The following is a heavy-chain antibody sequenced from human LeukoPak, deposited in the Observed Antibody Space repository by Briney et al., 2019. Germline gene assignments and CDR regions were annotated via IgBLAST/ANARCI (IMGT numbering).Heavy chain of an antibody. D-gene: IGHD3-22*01. CDR1: GGSISSGPYY. CDR3: ARRDDSSGYHKIFDY. Sequence: PTETLSLTCTVSGGSISSGPYYWGWIRQPPGKGLEWIGNIYYGENTYYNPSLKSRVTISIDTSKNQFYLKLSSLTAADTAVYYCARRDDSSGYHKIFDYWGPGTLVTVSS. V-gene: IGHV4-39*01. CDR2: IYYGENT. J-gene: IGHJ4*02.